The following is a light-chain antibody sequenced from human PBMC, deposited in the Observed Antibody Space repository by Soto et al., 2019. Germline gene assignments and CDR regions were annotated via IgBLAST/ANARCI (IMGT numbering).Light chain of an antibody. CDR2: AAS. CDR3: QQYYSYPLT. J-gene: IGKJ4*01. CDR1: QGISSY. V-gene: IGKV1-8*01. Sequence: AIRMTQSPSSFSASTGDRVTITCRASQGISSYLAWYQQKPGKAPKLLIYAASTLQSRVPSRFSGSGSGTDFTLTISCLQSEDCATYYCQQYYSYPLTFGGGTKVEIK.